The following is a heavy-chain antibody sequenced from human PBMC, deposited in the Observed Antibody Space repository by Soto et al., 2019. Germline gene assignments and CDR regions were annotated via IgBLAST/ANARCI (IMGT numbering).Heavy chain of an antibody. J-gene: IGHJ3*01. CDR1: GGSFTDYY. Sequence: TSETLSLTCTVYGGSFTDYYWTWIRQPPGKGLEWIGEINHSGSTSYNPSLKSRVTTSVDTSQKQFSLRLRSVTAADTAVYYCARRIRGVNDAFDVWGQGTMVTVSS. D-gene: IGHD3-10*01. CDR2: INHSGST. CDR3: ARRIRGVNDAFDV. V-gene: IGHV4-34*01.